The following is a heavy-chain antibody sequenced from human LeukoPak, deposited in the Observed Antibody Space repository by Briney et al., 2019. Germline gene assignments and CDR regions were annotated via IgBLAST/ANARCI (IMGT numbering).Heavy chain of an antibody. Sequence: SVKVSCKASGGTFSSYAISWVRQAPGQGLEWMGRIIPILGIANYAQKFQGRVTITADKSTSTAYMELSSLRSEDTAVYYCARDLTSPDIVVVPAAMPAYWGQGTLATVSS. CDR2: IIPILGIA. J-gene: IGHJ4*02. D-gene: IGHD2-2*01. CDR3: ARDLTSPDIVVVPAAMPAY. CDR1: GGTFSSYA. V-gene: IGHV1-69*04.